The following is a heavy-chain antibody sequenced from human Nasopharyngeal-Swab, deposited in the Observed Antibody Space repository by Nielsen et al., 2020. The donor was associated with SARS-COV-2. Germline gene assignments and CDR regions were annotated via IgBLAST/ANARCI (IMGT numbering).Heavy chain of an antibody. CDR3: ASGGSGSNYYMDV. CDR2: IYYSEST. D-gene: IGHD3-22*01. J-gene: IGHJ6*03. Sequence: SETLSLTCTVSGGSISSSSYYWGWIRQPPGKGLEWIGSIYYSESTYYTPSLKSRVTISLDTSKNQFSLRLYSVTAADTAVYYCASGGSGSNYYMDVWGKGTTVTVSS. V-gene: IGHV4-39*07. CDR1: GGSISSSSYY.